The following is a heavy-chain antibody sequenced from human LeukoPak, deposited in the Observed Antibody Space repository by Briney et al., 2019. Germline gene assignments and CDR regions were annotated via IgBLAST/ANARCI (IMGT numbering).Heavy chain of an antibody. D-gene: IGHD3-16*01. Sequence: GGSLRLSCAASGFAFSSYQMNWVRQAPGKGLAWVSFISSSGTTIYYADSVKGRYTISRDNAKNSLYLQMNSLRAEDTAVYYCARDLGGGTGFDYWGQGTLVTVSS. V-gene: IGHV3-48*03. CDR2: ISSSGTTI. J-gene: IGHJ4*02. CDR3: ARDLGGGTGFDY. CDR1: GFAFSSYQ.